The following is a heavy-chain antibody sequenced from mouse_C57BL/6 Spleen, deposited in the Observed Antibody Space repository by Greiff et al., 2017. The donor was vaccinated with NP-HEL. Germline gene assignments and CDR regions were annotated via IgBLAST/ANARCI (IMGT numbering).Heavy chain of an antibody. Sequence: VQLQQPGAELVKPGASVKLSCKASGYTFTSYWMHWVKQRPGQGLEWIGMIHPNSGSTNYNEKFKSKATLTVDKSSSTAYMQLSSLTSEDSAVYYCARITTVVKDFDYWGQGTTLTVSS. CDR2: IHPNSGST. J-gene: IGHJ2*01. CDR1: GYTFTSYW. CDR3: ARITTVVKDFDY. D-gene: IGHD1-1*01. V-gene: IGHV1-64*01.